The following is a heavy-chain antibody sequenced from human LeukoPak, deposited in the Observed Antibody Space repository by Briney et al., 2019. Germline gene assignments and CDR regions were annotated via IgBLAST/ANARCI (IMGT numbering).Heavy chain of an antibody. D-gene: IGHD2-15*01. V-gene: IGHV4-34*01. CDR1: GGSFSGYY. CDR3: TRSGYCSGGDCYSDAFDI. Sequence: SETLSLTCAVYGGSFSGYYWSWIRQPPGKGLEWIGEINHSGSTNYNPSLKSRVTISVDTSKNQFSLKLSSVTAADTAVYYCTRSGYCSGGDCYSDAFDIWGQGTMVTVSS. CDR2: INHSGST. J-gene: IGHJ3*02.